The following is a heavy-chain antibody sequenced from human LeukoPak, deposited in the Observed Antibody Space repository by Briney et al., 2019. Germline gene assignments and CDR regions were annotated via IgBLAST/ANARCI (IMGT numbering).Heavy chain of an antibody. V-gene: IGHV3-30*04. Sequence: PGGSLRLSCAASGFTFSSYAMHWVRQAPGKGLEWVAVISYDGSNKYYADSVKGRFTISRDNSKNTLYLQMNSLGAEDTAVYYCARASRRRTDSGYDYLDYWGQGTLVTVSS. CDR1: GFTFSSYA. D-gene: IGHD5-12*01. CDR2: ISYDGSNK. CDR3: ARASRRRTDSGYDYLDY. J-gene: IGHJ4*02.